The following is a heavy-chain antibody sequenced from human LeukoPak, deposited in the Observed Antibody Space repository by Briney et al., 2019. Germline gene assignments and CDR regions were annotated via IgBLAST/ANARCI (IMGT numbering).Heavy chain of an antibody. Sequence: GGSLRLSCAASGFTFSSHAMSWVRQAPGKGLEWVSAISGSGGSTYYADSVKGRFTISRDNSKNTLYLQMNSLRAEDTAVYYCAKEVLRYFDWLNWFDPWGQGTLVTVSS. D-gene: IGHD3-9*01. CDR1: GFTFSSHA. J-gene: IGHJ5*02. V-gene: IGHV3-23*01. CDR3: AKEVLRYFDWLNWFDP. CDR2: ISGSGGST.